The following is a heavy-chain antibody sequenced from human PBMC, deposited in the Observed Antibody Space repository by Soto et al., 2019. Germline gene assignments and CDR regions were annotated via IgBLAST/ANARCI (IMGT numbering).Heavy chain of an antibody. CDR1: GYTFTGYQ. D-gene: IGHD2-21*01. V-gene: IGHV1-2*02. CDR2: FNPNSGGT. J-gene: IGHJ4*02. Sequence: QVQVVQSGAEVKKPGASVKVSCKASGYTFTGYQMHWVRQAPGQGLEWMGWFNPNSGGTNYAQKFQRRVAMTGDTSISTAYMELNRLTSDDTAVYFCARGRTIVSPGHWGQGTLVSVSS. CDR3: ARGRTIVSPGH.